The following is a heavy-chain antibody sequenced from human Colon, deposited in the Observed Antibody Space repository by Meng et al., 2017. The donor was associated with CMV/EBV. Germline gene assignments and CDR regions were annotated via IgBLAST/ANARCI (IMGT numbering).Heavy chain of an antibody. CDR3: ARMALHWYFDL. J-gene: IGHJ2*01. CDR1: GDSISGRIYY. CDR2: ISYTGND. D-gene: IGHD5-24*01. V-gene: IGHV4-39*07. Sequence: QGPAPGLVKPSATLAPPWTVFGDSISGRIYYWGWIRQPPGKGLEWIASISYTGNDYHNPSLKSRVTISIDTSNNQFSLRLTSVTAADTAVYYCARMALHWYFDLWGRGTLVTVSS.